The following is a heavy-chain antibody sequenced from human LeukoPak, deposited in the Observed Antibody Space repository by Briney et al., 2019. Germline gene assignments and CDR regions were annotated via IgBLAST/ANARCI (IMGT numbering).Heavy chain of an antibody. D-gene: IGHD3-3*01. Sequence: GGSLRLSRAASGFTFSSYAMSWVRQAPGKGLEWVSAISGSGGSTYYADSVKGRFTISRDNSKNTLYLQMNSLRAEDTAVYYCAKGTLKATIFGVVPFYYYGMDVWGQGTTVTVSS. CDR3: AKGTLKATIFGVVPFYYYGMDV. V-gene: IGHV3-23*01. CDR1: GFTFSSYA. J-gene: IGHJ6*02. CDR2: ISGSGGST.